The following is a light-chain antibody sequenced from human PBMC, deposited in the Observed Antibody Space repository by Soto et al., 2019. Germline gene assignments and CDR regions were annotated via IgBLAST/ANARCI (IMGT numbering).Light chain of an antibody. Sequence: DIQMTQSPSSLSASVGDRVTITCRASQGISNYLAWYQQKPGKVPKLLISAASTLQSGVTSRFSGSGAGTDFTLTISSLQPEDVATYYCQKYNSAPHTFGQGTKREIK. V-gene: IGKV1-27*01. J-gene: IGKJ2*01. CDR3: QKYNSAPHT. CDR1: QGISNY. CDR2: AAS.